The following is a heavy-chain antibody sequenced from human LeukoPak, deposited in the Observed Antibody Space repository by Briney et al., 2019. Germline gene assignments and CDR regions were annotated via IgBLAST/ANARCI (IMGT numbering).Heavy chain of an antibody. V-gene: IGHV4-59*12. CDR2: IYYSGST. CDR3: ARAVSGRFGY. Sequence: SETLSLTCTVSGGSMSPYHWGWIRQPPGKGLEWTGYIYYSGSTNYNPSLKSRVTISVDTSKNQFSLKLSSVTAADTAIYYCARAVSGRFGYWGQGTLVTVSS. D-gene: IGHD6-19*01. J-gene: IGHJ4*02. CDR1: GGSMSPYH.